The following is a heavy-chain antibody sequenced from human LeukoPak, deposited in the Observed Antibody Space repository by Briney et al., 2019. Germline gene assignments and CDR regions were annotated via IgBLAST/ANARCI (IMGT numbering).Heavy chain of an antibody. V-gene: IGHV4-4*02. D-gene: IGHD1-26*01. J-gene: IGHJ6*03. CDR2: IYHSGST. Sequence: ASGTLSLTCAVSGGSISSSNWWSWVRQPPGKGLEWIGEIYHSGSTNYNPSLKSRVTISVDTSKNQLSLKLTSVTVADTAVYYCAKEVVGLRYYMDVWGKGTTVTVSS. CDR1: GGSISSSNW. CDR3: AKEVVGLRYYMDV.